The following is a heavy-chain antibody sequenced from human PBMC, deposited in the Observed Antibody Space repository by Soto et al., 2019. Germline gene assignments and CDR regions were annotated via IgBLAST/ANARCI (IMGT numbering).Heavy chain of an antibody. Sequence: PSETLSLTCAVYGGSFSGYYWSWIRSPPGKGLEWIWEINHSGSTNYNPSLKSRVTISVATSKTQFSLNLSSVTAADMAVYYCARGGNGDYYYYRMDVWAQGTTVTVSS. CDR3: ARGGNGDYYYYRMDV. CDR2: INHSGST. D-gene: IGHD1-1*01. V-gene: IGHV4-34*01. CDR1: GGSFSGYY. J-gene: IGHJ6*02.